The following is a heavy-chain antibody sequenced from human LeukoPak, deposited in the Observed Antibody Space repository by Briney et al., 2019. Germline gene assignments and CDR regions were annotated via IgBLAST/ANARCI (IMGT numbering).Heavy chain of an antibody. CDR3: ARGRGAAASI. CDR1: GYTFSSYD. J-gene: IGHJ4*02. D-gene: IGHD6-13*01. Sequence: ASVKVSCKASGYTFSSYDITWVRQATGQGLEWMGWMNPNSGYADYAQKFQGRVTMTRNASIGTAYMELISLRYEDTAVYYCARGRGAAASIWGQGTLVTVPS. V-gene: IGHV1-8*01. CDR2: MNPNSGYA.